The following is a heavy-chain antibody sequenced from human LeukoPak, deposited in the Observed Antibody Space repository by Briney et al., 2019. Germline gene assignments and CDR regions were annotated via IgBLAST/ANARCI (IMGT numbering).Heavy chain of an antibody. CDR3: ATLYYYDSSGYYFDRAPTDY. CDR2: IYTSGST. CDR1: GGSISSGDYY. V-gene: IGHV4-61*02. D-gene: IGHD3-22*01. J-gene: IGHJ4*02. Sequence: PSETLSLTCTVSGGSISSGDYYWSWIRQPPGKGLEWIGRIYTSGSTNYNPSLKSRVTMSVDTSKNQFSLKLSSVTAADTAVYYCATLYYYDSSGYYFDRAPTDYWGQGTLVTVSS.